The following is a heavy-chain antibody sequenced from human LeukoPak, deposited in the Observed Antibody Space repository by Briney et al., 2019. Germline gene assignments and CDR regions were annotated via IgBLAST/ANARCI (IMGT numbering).Heavy chain of an antibody. CDR1: GGSISSYY. V-gene: IGHV4-59*12. CDR2: IYYSGST. CDR3: ARELYSNYFDY. Sequence: PSETLSLTCTVSGGSISSYYWSWIRQPPGKGLEWIGYIYYSGSTNYNPSLKSRVTISVDTSKDQFSLKLSSVTAADTAVYYCARELYSNYFDYWGQGTLVTVSS. D-gene: IGHD4-11*01. J-gene: IGHJ4*02.